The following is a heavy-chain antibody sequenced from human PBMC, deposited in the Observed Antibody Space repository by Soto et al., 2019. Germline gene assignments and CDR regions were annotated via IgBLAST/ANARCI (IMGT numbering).Heavy chain of an antibody. D-gene: IGHD5-18*01. V-gene: IGHV4-31*03. CDR1: GGSISSGGYY. CDR2: IYYSGST. CDR3: ARAPRREYSYAFFDY. Sequence: SETLSLTCTVSGGSISSGGYYWSWIRQHPGKGLEWIGYIYYSGSTYYNPSLKSRVTISVDTSKNQFSLKLSSVTAADTAVYYCARAPRREYSYAFFDYWGQGTLVTVSS. J-gene: IGHJ4*02.